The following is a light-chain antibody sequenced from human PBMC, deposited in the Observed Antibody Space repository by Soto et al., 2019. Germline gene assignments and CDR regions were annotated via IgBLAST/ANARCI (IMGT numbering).Light chain of an antibody. V-gene: IGKV3-15*01. CDR3: QQYKHWPPA. CDR1: QSISSN. J-gene: IGKJ4*01. CDR2: GAS. Sequence: EMVMTQSPATLSVSPGERATLSCRASQSISSNLAWFQQKPGQGPRLLILGASTRATGVPARFSGSGSGTEFPLTISSLHSEDFAIYFCQQYKHWPPAFGGGPKVEI.